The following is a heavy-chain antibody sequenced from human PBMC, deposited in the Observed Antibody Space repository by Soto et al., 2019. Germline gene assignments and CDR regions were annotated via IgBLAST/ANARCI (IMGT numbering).Heavy chain of an antibody. CDR2: INPNSGGT. J-gene: IGHJ6*02. CDR3: ARDRVGATPYYGMDV. V-gene: IGHV1-2*02. D-gene: IGHD1-26*01. Sequence: SVKVSCKASGYTFTGYYMHWVRQAPGQGLEWMGWINPNSGGTNYAQKFQGRVTMTRDTSISTAYMELSRLRSDDTAVYYCARDRVGATPYYGMDVWGQGTTVTVSS. CDR1: GYTFTGYY.